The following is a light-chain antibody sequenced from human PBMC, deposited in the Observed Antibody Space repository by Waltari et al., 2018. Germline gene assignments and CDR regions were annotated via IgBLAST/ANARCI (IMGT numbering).Light chain of an antibody. V-gene: IGLV1-47*01. J-gene: IGLJ2*01. CDR2: KTN. CDR3: ASLDDILSSPV. Sequence: QSVLTQPPSASATPGQRVTISCSGSSSNIGQNYVYWYQQLPGKAPKLVIFKTNYRPSGVLYRFSCSKSGSSGSLAISVLRSEDEADYYCASLDDILSSPVFGGVTKLTVL. CDR1: SSNIGQNY.